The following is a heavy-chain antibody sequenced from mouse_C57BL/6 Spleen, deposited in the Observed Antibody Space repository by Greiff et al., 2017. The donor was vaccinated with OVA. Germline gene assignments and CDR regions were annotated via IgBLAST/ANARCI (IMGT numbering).Heavy chain of an antibody. CDR3: ARKNYYGSSYQDYFDY. Sequence: QVQLQQSGPELVKPGASVKISCKASGYAFSSSWMNWVKQRPGKGLEWIGRIYPGDGDTNYNGKFKGKATLTADKSSSTAYMQLSSLTSEDSAVYFCARKNYYGSSYQDYFDYWGQGTTLTVSS. CDR1: GYAFSSSW. J-gene: IGHJ2*01. D-gene: IGHD1-1*01. CDR2: IYPGDGDT. V-gene: IGHV1-82*01.